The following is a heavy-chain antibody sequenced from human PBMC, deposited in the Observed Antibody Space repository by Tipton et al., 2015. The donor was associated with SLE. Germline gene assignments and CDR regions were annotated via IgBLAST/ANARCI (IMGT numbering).Heavy chain of an antibody. D-gene: IGHD4-23*01. CDR1: GGSFSDYY. CDR3: ARGLDYGGTTKY. J-gene: IGHJ4*02. Sequence: TLSLTCTVYGGSFSDYYWSWIRQSPGKGLEWIGEIINGGSTNYNPSLKSRVTMSIDTSKNQFSLKLSSVTAADTAVYYCARGLDYGGTTKYWGQGTLVTVFS. V-gene: IGHV4-34*01. CDR2: IINGGST.